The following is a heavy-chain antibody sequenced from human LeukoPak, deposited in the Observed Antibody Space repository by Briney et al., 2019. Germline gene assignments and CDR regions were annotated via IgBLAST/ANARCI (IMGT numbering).Heavy chain of an antibody. CDR2: ISGSDGST. CDR3: AKNSGSGWYEVEYFQH. J-gene: IGHJ1*01. Sequence: GGSLRLSCATSGFTFSSYAMSWVRQAPGKGLEWVSAISGSDGSTYYADSVKGRFTISRDNSKNTLYLQMNSLRAEDTAVYYCAKNSGSGWYEVEYFQHWGQGTLVTVSS. V-gene: IGHV3-23*01. D-gene: IGHD6-19*01. CDR1: GFTFSSYA.